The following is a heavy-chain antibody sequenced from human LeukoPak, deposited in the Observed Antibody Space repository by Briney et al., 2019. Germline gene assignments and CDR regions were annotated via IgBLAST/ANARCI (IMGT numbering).Heavy chain of an antibody. CDR2: IYTSGST. Sequence: PSQTLSLTCTVSGGSISSGSYYWSWIRQPAGKGLEWIGRIYTSGSTNYNPSLKSRVTISVDTSKNQFSLKLSSVTAADTAVYYCAREDYYDSSGYAHFDYWGQGTLVTVSS. V-gene: IGHV4-61*02. D-gene: IGHD3-22*01. CDR1: GGSISSGSYY. J-gene: IGHJ4*02. CDR3: AREDYYDSSGYAHFDY.